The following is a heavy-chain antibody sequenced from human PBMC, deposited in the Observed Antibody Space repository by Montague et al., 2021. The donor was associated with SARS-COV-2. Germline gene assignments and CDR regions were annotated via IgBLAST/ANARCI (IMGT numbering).Heavy chain of an antibody. Sequence: SLRLSCAASGFTFSTYAMSWVRQAPGKGLEWVSSISKSGESTFYADSVKGRLTISRDNSKNTLHLQVNSLRAEDTAVYFCVKRPSGADNWGQGTLVTVSS. D-gene: IGHD1-26*01. CDR2: ISKSGEST. CDR3: VKRPSGADN. V-gene: IGHV3-23*01. CDR1: GFTFSTYA. J-gene: IGHJ4*02.